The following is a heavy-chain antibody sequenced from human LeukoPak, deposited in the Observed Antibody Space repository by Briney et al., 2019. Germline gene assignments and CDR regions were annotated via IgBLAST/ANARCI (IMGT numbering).Heavy chain of an antibody. CDR2: ICPDGTVT. Sequence: GGSLRLSCAASGFTFSTYCMHWVRQAPGEGPMWVSRICPDGTVTNYADSVKARFIISRDNARNTVYLQMNSLRVEDTAVYYCVRDFRSADYWGQGTLVTVSS. V-gene: IGHV3-74*01. CDR3: VRDFRSADY. CDR1: GFTFSTYC. J-gene: IGHJ4*02.